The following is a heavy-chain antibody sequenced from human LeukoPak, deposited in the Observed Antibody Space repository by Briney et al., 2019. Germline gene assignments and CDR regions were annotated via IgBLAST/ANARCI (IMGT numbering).Heavy chain of an antibody. CDR2: ICPDGTVT. Sequence: GGSLRLSCAASGFTFSTYCMHWVRQAPGEGPMWVSRICPDGTVTNYADSVKARFIISRDNARNTVYLQMNSLRVEDTAVYYCVRDFRSADYWGQGTLVTVSS. V-gene: IGHV3-74*01. CDR3: VRDFRSADY. CDR1: GFTFSTYC. J-gene: IGHJ4*02.